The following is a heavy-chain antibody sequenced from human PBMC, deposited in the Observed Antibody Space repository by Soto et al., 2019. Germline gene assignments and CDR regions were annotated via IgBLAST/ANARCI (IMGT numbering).Heavy chain of an antibody. D-gene: IGHD2-21*01. CDR2: MKSKTDGGTT. CDR1: RFSSSDAW. Sequence: EVQLVASGGGLVKPGGSLRLSCAASRFSSSDAWMNWVRQPPGKGLEWVGRMKSKTDGGTTDYAAPVKGRFTISRDDSENARLLQMYSLESEDTAVYYCVTSSGLRYCGGGAGYSFDLWGQGTLVTVGS. CDR3: VTSSGLRYCGGGAGYSFDL. V-gene: IGHV3-15*01. J-gene: IGHJ4*02.